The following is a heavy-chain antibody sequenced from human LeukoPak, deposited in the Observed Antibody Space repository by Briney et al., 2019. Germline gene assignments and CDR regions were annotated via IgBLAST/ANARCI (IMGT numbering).Heavy chain of an antibody. Sequence: PGGSLRLSCAASGFTVSSNYMSWVRQAPGKGLEWVSVIYSGGSIYYADSVKGRFTISRDNSKNTLYLQMNSLRAEDTAVYYCARVDIVATIYYYGMDVWGQGTTVTVSS. CDR2: IYSGGSI. V-gene: IGHV3-66*01. CDR1: GFTVSSNY. D-gene: IGHD5-12*01. CDR3: ARVDIVATIYYYGMDV. J-gene: IGHJ6*02.